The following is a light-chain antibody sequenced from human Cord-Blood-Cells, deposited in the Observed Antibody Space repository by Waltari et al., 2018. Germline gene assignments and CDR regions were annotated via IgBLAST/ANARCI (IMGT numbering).Light chain of an antibody. CDR2: AAS. V-gene: IGKV1-39*01. Sequence: DIQMTQSPYSLSASLRDRVTITCRASQSISSYLNWYQQKPGKAPKLLIYAASSLQSGVPSRFSGSGSGTDFTLTISSLQPEDFATYYCQQSYSTPYTFGQGTKVEIK. CDR3: QQSYSTPYT. J-gene: IGKJ2*01. CDR1: QSISSY.